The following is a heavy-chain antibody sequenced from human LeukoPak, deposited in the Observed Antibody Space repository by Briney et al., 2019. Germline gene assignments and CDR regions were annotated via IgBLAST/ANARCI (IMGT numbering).Heavy chain of an antibody. V-gene: IGHV1-2*02. CDR3: ASAYCGGDCYWNWFDP. J-gene: IGHJ5*02. D-gene: IGHD2-21*02. Sequence: ASVKVSCKASGYTFTGYYMHWVRQAPGQGLEWMGWINPNSGGTNYAQKFQGRVTMTRDTSISTAYMELSRLRSDDTAVYYCASAYCGGDCYWNWFDPWGQGTLVTVSS. CDR2: INPNSGGT. CDR1: GYTFTGYY.